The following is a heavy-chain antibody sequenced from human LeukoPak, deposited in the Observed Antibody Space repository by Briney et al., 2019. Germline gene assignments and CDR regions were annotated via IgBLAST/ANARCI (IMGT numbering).Heavy chain of an antibody. CDR3: AKAHITMVRGVISQPGYYFDY. Sequence: GGSLRLSCAASGFTFSSYAMSWVRQAPGKGLEWVSAISGSGGSTYYADSVKGRFTISRDNSKNTLYLQMNSLRAEDTAVYYCAKAHITMVRGVISQPGYYFDYWGQGTLVTVSS. CDR2: ISGSGGST. J-gene: IGHJ4*02. CDR1: GFTFSSYA. V-gene: IGHV3-23*01. D-gene: IGHD3-10*01.